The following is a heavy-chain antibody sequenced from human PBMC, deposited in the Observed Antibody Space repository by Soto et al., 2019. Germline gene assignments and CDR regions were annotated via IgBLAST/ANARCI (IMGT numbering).Heavy chain of an antibody. D-gene: IGHD3-10*01. V-gene: IGHV3-23*01. CDR3: ANPYYGSP. CDR2: ISGSGIST. Sequence: LRLSCAASGFIFSSYAMNWVRHTPGKGLEWIAGISGSGISTYYADSVKGRFTISRDNSKKMSYLQMNSLRAEDTAVYYCANPYYGSPWGQGTLVTVSS. CDR1: GFIFSSYA. J-gene: IGHJ5*02.